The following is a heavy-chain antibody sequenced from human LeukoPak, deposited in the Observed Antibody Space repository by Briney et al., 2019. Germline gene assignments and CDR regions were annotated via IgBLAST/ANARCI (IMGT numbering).Heavy chain of an antibody. CDR2: IYSGGST. D-gene: IGHD4-23*01. CDR3: ARGPTTVVTH. J-gene: IGHJ4*02. V-gene: IGHV3-53*01. CDR1: GFTVSSNY. Sequence: GGSLRLSCAASGFTVSSNYMSWVRQAPGKGLEWVSVIYSGGSTYYADSVRGRFTISTDNSKNTLYLQMNSLRAEDTAVYYCARGPTTVVTHWGQGTLVTVSS.